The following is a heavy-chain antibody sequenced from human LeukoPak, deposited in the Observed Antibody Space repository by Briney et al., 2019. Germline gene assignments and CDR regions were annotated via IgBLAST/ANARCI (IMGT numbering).Heavy chain of an antibody. D-gene: IGHD3-10*01. CDR2: INPNSGGT. CDR3: ARTTGAITMVRGVIITRGNWFDP. CDR1: GYTFTGYY. J-gene: IGHJ5*02. Sequence: GASVKVSCKASGYTFTGYYMHWVRQAPGQGLEWMGWINPNSGGTNYAQKFQGRVTMTRDTPISTAYMELSRLRSDDTAVYYCARTTGAITMVRGVIITRGNWFDPWGQGTLVTVSS. V-gene: IGHV1-2*02.